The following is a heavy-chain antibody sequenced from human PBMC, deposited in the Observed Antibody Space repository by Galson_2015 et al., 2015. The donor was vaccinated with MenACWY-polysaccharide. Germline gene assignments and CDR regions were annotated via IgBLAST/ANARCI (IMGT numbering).Heavy chain of an antibody. CDR1: GFTFSSYA. Sequence: SLRLSCAASGFTFSSYAMSWVRQAPGKGLEWVSAISGSGGSTYYADSVKGRFTISRDNSKNTLYLQMNSLRAEDTAVYYCATSGGGVVNQPSYYMDAWGKGTTVTVSS. J-gene: IGHJ6*03. CDR3: ATSGGGVVNQPSYYMDA. V-gene: IGHV3-23*01. D-gene: IGHD3-3*01. CDR2: ISGSGGST.